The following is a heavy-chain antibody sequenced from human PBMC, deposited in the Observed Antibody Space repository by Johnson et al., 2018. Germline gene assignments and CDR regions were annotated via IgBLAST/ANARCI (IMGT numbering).Heavy chain of an antibody. D-gene: IGHD3/OR15-3a*01. Sequence: QVQLQESGPGLVEPSETLSLTCTVSGGSISSYYCGWIRQPPGKGLEWFGYIYYSGSTTYNPSLKRRVPISVDTSKNQFYLKLSPVPAADTAVYYCAREAGRGGTGLVAFGIWGQGTMVTVSS. CDR2: IYYSGST. V-gene: IGHV4-59*01. CDR1: GGSISSYY. J-gene: IGHJ3*02. CDR3: AREAGRGGTGLVAFGI.